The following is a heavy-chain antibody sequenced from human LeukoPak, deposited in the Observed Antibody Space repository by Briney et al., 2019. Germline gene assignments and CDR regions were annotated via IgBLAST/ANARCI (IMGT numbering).Heavy chain of an antibody. V-gene: IGHV3-30*18. CDR1: GFTFSSYD. J-gene: IGHJ5*02. CDR3: AKDRGYEAAVGNWFDP. Sequence: GGSLRLSCAASGFTFSSYDMHWVRQAPGKGREWVAVISYGGSNKYYADSVKGRFTISRDNSKNTLYLQMNSLRAEDTGVYYCAKDRGYEAAVGNWFDPWGQGTLVTVSS. D-gene: IGHD6-13*01. CDR2: ISYGGSNK.